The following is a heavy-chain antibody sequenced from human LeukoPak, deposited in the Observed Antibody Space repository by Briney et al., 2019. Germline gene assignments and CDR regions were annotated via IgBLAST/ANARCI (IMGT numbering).Heavy chain of an antibody. CDR1: GFTFSSYS. Sequence: GGSLRLSCAASGFTFSSYSMNWVRQAPGKGLEWVSSISSSSSYIYYADSVKGRFTISRDNAKNSLYLQLNSLRAEDTAVYYCARDLFWYHNYWGQGTLVTVSS. V-gene: IGHV3-21*01. J-gene: IGHJ4*02. D-gene: IGHD3-9*01. CDR2: ISSSSSYI. CDR3: ARDLFWYHNY.